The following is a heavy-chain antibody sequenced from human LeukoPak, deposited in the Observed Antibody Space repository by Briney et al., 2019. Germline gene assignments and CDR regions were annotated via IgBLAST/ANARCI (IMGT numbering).Heavy chain of an antibody. V-gene: IGHV4-59*08. CDR2: IYYSGSS. CDR1: GGSINSYY. Sequence: KSSETLSLSCTVSGGSINSYYGSWIRQPPGQGLEWFAYIYYSGSSNYNPSLKSRVTISVDTSKNQFPLRLSSVTGADPAVYYCARHRDYGTGWYGFDYWGQGSLVTVSS. CDR3: ARHRDYGTGWYGFDY. D-gene: IGHD6-19*01. J-gene: IGHJ4*02.